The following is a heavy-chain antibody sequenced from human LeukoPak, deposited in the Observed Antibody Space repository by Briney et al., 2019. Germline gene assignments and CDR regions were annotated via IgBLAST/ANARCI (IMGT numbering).Heavy chain of an antibody. CDR1: GGTFSSYA. Sequence: ASVKVSCKASGGTFSSYAISWVRQAPGQGLEWMGWINPNSGGTNYAQKFQGRVTMTRDTSTSTVYMELSSLRSEDTAVYYCAREIGPIQLHLWGSAFDYWGQGTLVTVSS. V-gene: IGHV1-2*02. D-gene: IGHD5-24*01. J-gene: IGHJ4*02. CDR3: AREIGPIQLHLWGSAFDY. CDR2: INPNSGGT.